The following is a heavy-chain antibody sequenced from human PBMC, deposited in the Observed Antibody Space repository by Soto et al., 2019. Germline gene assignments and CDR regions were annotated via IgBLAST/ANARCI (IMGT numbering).Heavy chain of an antibody. Sequence: EVQLVESGGGLVQPGGTLRLSCAASGFSFSTYDMNWVRQAPGKGLEWVSYISSGGQTIKSTDSVKGRFTISRDNAKNSLYLQLSSVRDEGTGVYFSARVPQRAYTGMDVWGQGTRVT. CDR3: ARVPQRAYTGMDV. CDR2: ISSGGQTI. D-gene: IGHD2-2*01. CDR1: GFSFSTYD. V-gene: IGHV3-48*02. J-gene: IGHJ6*02.